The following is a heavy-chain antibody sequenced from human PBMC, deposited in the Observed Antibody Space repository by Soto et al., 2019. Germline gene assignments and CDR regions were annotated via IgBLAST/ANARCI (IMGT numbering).Heavy chain of an antibody. CDR1: SGSISSSNW. CDR3: ARGYDILTGYLDY. D-gene: IGHD3-9*01. CDR2: IYHSGST. Sequence: SETLSLTCAVSSGSISSSNWWSWVRQPPGKGLEWIGEIYHSGSTNYNPSLKSRDTISVDKSKNQFSLKLSSVTAADTAVYYCARGYDILTGYLDYWGQGTLVTVSS. V-gene: IGHV4-4*02. J-gene: IGHJ4*02.